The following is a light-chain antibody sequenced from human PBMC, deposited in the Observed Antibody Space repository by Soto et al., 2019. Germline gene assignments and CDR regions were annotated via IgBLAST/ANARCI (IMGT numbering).Light chain of an antibody. J-gene: IGKJ1*01. V-gene: IGKV3D-15*01. Sequence: TQSPGTLSLSPGERATLSCRAVQSVTSTYMAWYQQKPGQAPRLLIYATSFRATGIPDRFRGSGSGTDFTLTISSLQSEDFAVYYCQQYNNWPPATFGQGTKVDIK. CDR2: ATS. CDR3: QQYNNWPPAT. CDR1: QSVTST.